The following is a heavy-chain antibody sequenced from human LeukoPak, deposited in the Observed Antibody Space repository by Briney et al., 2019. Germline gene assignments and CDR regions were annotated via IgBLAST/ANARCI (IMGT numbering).Heavy chain of an antibody. CDR3: ARGAPMSFDGYMDY. V-gene: IGHV1-69*05. Sequence: ASVKVSCKASGGTFSSYAISWVRQAPGQGLEWMGGLIPIFGTANYAQKFQGRVTITTDESTSTAYMELSSLRSEDTAVYYCARGAPMSFDGYMDYWGQGTLVTVSS. CDR1: GGTFSSYA. CDR2: LIPIFGTA. D-gene: IGHD3-9*01. J-gene: IGHJ4*02.